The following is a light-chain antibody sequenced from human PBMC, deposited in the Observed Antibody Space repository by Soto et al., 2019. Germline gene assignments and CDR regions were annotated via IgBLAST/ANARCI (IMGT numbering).Light chain of an antibody. V-gene: IGKV1-17*01. Sequence: DIQMTHSPSSLSASVGDRVIITCRASQGIRNDLAWYQQKPGKAPRRLIYDASKLQDGVPSRFSGSGSGKEFTLTISSLQPEDIATYYCLQHGSYPRTFGQGIKVDIX. J-gene: IGKJ1*01. CDR3: LQHGSYPRT. CDR2: DAS. CDR1: QGIRND.